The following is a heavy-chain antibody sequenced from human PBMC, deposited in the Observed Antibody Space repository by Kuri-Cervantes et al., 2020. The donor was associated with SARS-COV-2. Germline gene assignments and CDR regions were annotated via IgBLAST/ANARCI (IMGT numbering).Heavy chain of an antibody. CDR2: IIPFFGTP. CDR3: ASTVAGTGVWYFDL. Sequence: SVKVSCKASRDTFTTFGFSWVRQAPGQGLEWMGGIIPFFGTPSYAQRFEGRVTITADESTSTAYMELSSLRSEDTAVYYCASTVAGTGVWYFDLWGRGTLVTVSS. V-gene: IGHV1-69*13. J-gene: IGHJ2*01. D-gene: IGHD6-19*01. CDR1: RDTFTTFG.